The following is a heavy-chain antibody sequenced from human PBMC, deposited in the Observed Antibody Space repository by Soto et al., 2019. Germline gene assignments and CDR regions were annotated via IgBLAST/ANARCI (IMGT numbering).Heavy chain of an antibody. Sequence: PGGSLRLSYAAFVLNFRSSWLGRIRLAPGKGVEWVANRKQDGGEGNYVDSVEGRFTISRDNAENSLFLQMNSLRAEDTAVYYCARDFPLYYGMDVWGQGTTVTVSS. V-gene: IGHV3-7*01. J-gene: IGHJ6*02. CDR3: ARDFPLYYGMDV. CDR1: VLNFRSSW. CDR2: RKQDGGEG.